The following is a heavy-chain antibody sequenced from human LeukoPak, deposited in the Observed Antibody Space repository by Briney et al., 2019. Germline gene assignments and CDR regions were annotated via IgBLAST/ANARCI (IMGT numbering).Heavy chain of an antibody. CDR1: GYTFTSYY. V-gene: IGHV1-46*01. D-gene: IGHD6-13*01. CDR3: ARVLAAGTPLFDY. J-gene: IGHJ4*02. CDR2: INPSGGST. Sequence: ASVKVSCKASGYTFTSYYMHWLRQPPGQGLEWMGIINPSGGSTSYAQKFQGRVTMTRDTSTSTVYMELSSLRSEDTAVYYCARVLAAGTPLFDYWGQGTLVTVSS.